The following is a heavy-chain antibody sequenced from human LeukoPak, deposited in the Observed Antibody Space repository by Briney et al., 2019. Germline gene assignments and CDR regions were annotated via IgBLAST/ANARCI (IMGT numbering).Heavy chain of an antibody. V-gene: IGHV4-59*01. J-gene: IGHJ6*02. D-gene: IGHD6-19*01. CDR1: GGSISRYY. CDR3: ARDLSSGWYYYGMDV. CDR2: IYYSGST. Sequence: SETLSLTCTVSGGSISRYYWSWIRQPPGKGLEWIGYIYYSGSTNYNPSLKSRVTISVDTSKNQFSLKLSSVTAADTAVYYCARDLSSGWYYYGMDVWGQGTTVTVSS.